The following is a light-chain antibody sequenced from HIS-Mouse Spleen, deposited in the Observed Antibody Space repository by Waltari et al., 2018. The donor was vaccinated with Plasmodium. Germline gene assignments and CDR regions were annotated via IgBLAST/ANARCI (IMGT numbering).Light chain of an antibody. V-gene: IGKV1-5*03. CDR1: QSMSNW. J-gene: IGKJ1*01. CDR2: KAA. Sequence: DIQMTQSPSTLSASVGDRVTITCRASQSMSNWLAWYQQKPGKAPKPLIDKAASLESGVPSRFSGSGSGTECTLTISSLQPDDFATYYCQQYNSYSRTFGQGTKVEIK. CDR3: QQYNSYSRT.